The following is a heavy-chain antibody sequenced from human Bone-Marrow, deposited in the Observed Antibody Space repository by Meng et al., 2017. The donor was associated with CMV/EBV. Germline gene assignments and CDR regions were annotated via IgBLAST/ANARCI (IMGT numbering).Heavy chain of an antibody. CDR3: ARDSRVDTAMVVYALDV. CDR2: ISSSSSYI. CDR1: GFTLTNYN. J-gene: IGHJ6*02. Sequence: GESLKISCTASGFTLTNYNINWVRQAPGKGLEWVSSISSSSSYIYYADSVKGRFTISRDNAKNSLYLQMNSLRAEDTAVYYCARDSRVDTAMVVYALDVWGQGTTVTVSS. D-gene: IGHD5-18*01. V-gene: IGHV3-21*01.